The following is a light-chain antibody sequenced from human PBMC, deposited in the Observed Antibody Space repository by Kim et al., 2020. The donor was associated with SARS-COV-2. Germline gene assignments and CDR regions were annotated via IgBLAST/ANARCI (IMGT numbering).Light chain of an antibody. Sequence: SYELTQPPSVSVSPGQTASITCSGDKLGDKYACWYHQKPGQSPVLVIYQDSKRPSGIPERFSGSNSGNTATLTISGTQAMDEADYYCQAWDSSTVVFGGGTQLTGL. J-gene: IGLJ2*01. CDR1: KLGDKY. V-gene: IGLV3-1*01. CDR2: QDS. CDR3: QAWDSSTVV.